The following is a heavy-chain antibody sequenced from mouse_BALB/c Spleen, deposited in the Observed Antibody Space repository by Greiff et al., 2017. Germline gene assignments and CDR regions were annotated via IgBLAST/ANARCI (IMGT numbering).Heavy chain of an antibody. Sequence: VQLKESGPGLVKPSQSLSLTCTVTGYSITSDYAWNWIRQFPGNKLEWMGYISYSGSTSYNPSLKSRISITRDTSKNQFFLQLNSVTTEDTATYYCARSTDWYFDVWGAGTTVTVSS. CDR3: ARSTDWYFDV. CDR2: ISYSGST. J-gene: IGHJ1*01. CDR1: GYSITSDYA. V-gene: IGHV3-2*02.